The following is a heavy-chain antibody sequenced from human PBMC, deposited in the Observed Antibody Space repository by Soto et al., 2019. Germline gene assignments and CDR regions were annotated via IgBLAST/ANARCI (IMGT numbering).Heavy chain of an antibody. J-gene: IGHJ6*02. CDR1: GYTFTGYY. V-gene: IGHV1-2*04. CDR3: ASSDSSSSGYYGMDV. D-gene: IGHD6-6*01. CDR2: INPNSGGT. Sequence: ASVKVSCKASGYTFTGYYMHWVRQAPGQGLEWMGWINPNSGGTNYAQKFQGWVTMTRDTSISTAYMELSRLRSDDTAVYYCASSDSSSSGYYGMDVRGQGTTVTVSS.